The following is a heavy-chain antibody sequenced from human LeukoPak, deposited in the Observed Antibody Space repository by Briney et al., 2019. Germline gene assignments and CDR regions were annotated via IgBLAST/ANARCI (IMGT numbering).Heavy chain of an antibody. CDR2: INSDGSST. CDR3: ATEWEYSTSNEQVY. D-gene: IGHD6-6*01. CDR1: GFTFSSYW. Sequence: GGSLRLSCVASGFTFSSYWMHWVRQAPGKGLVWVSRINSDGSSTSYADSVKGRFTISRDNAKNTLYLQMNSLRAEDTAVYYCATEWEYSTSNEQVYWGQGTLVTVSS. V-gene: IGHV3-74*01. J-gene: IGHJ4*02.